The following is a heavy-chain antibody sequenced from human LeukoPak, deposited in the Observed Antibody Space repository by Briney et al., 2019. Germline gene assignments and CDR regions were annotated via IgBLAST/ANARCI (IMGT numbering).Heavy chain of an antibody. CDR1: GFTFGTYG. CDR3: AKDPGSVGSSDGRWNWFDS. Sequence: PGGSLRLSCAASGFTFGTYGMHWVRQAPGKGLEWVAVISHDGSNNYSANYVKGRFIISRDNSKNTLYLQMNSLRAEDTAVYYCAKDPGSVGSSDGRWNWFDSWGQGTLVTVSS. V-gene: IGHV3-30*18. J-gene: IGHJ5*01. CDR2: ISHDGSNN. D-gene: IGHD5-24*01.